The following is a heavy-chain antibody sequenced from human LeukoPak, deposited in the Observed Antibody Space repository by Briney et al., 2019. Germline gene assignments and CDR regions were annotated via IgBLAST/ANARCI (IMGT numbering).Heavy chain of an antibody. J-gene: IGHJ4*02. D-gene: IGHD5-18*01. CDR1: GGTFSSYA. CDR3: ARADTAMVRI. CDR2: IIPILGIA. Sequence: SVKVSCKASGGTFSSYAISWVRQAPGQGLEWMGRIIPILGIANYAQKFQGRVTLTADKSTSTAYMALSSLRSEDTAVYYCARADTAMVRIWGQGTLVTVSS. V-gene: IGHV1-69*04.